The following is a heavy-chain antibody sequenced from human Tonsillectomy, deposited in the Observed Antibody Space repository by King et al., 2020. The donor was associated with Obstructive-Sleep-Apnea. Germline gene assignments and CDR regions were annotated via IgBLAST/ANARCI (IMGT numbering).Heavy chain of an antibody. CDR3: ARSGYGDYWFDP. CDR2: INWNGVST. J-gene: IGHJ5*02. Sequence: VQLVESGGGVARPGGSLRLSCAASGFTFDDYGMTWVRQAPGKRLKWVSGINWNGVSTGCADSVKGRFTISRDNAKNSLYLQMNSLRAEDTALYHCARSGYGDYWFDPWGQGTLITVSS. D-gene: IGHD4-17*01. V-gene: IGHV3-20*01. CDR1: GFTFDDYG.